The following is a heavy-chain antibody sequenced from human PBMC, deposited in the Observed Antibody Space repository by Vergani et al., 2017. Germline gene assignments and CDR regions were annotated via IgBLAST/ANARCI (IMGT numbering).Heavy chain of an antibody. J-gene: IGHJ4*02. CDR2: IYSGGST. Sequence: VQLVESGGGLVQPGGSLRLSCAASGFTVSSNYMSWVRQAPGKGLEWVSVIYSGGSTYYADSVKGRFTISRDNSKNTLYLQMNSLRAEDTAVYYCAKGTTTLGYCSGGSCYPGFDYWGQGTLVTVSS. V-gene: IGHV3-66*02. CDR3: AKGTTTLGYCSGGSCYPGFDY. CDR1: GFTVSSNY. D-gene: IGHD2-15*01.